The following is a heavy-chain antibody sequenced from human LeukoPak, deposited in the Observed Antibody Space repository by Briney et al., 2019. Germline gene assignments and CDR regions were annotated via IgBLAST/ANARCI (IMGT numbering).Heavy chain of an antibody. CDR3: ARGGAARLHFQN. CDR1: GGSISSYY. J-gene: IGHJ1*01. D-gene: IGHD6-6*01. V-gene: IGHV4-59*01. Sequence: SETLSLTCTVSGGSISSYYWSWIRQPPGKGLEWIGYIYYGGNTNYSPSLKSRVTISVDTSKNQFSLNLNSVTAADTAVYYCARGGAARLHFQNWGQGTLVTVSS. CDR2: IYYGGNT.